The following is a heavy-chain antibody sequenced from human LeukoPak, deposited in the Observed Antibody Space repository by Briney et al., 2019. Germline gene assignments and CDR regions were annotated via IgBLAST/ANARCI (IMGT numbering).Heavy chain of an antibody. CDR1: GFPFSSDA. D-gene: IGHD2-8*01. CDR2: ISGSGGST. J-gene: IGHJ4*02. CDR3: AKDRCTNGVCDAFDY. V-gene: IGHV3-23*01. Sequence: GGSLRLSCAASGFPFSSDAMSWVRQAPGKGLEWVSAISGSGGSTYYADSVKGRFTISRDNFKNTLYLQMNGLRAEDTAVYYCAKDRCTNGVCDAFDYWGQGTLVTVS.